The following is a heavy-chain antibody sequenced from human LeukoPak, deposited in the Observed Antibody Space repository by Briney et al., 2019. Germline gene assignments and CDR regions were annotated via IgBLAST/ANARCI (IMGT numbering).Heavy chain of an antibody. J-gene: IGHJ6*03. V-gene: IGHV4-4*07. CDR2: IYTSGST. CDR3: ARVGDSSGGAYYYYMDV. CDR1: GGSISSYY. D-gene: IGHD3-22*01. Sequence: SETLSLTCTVSGGSISSYYWSWIRQAAGKGLEWIGRIYTSGSTNYNPSLKSRVTMSVDTSKNQFSLQLTSVTAADTAVYYCARVGDSSGGAYYYYMDVWGKGTTVTVSS.